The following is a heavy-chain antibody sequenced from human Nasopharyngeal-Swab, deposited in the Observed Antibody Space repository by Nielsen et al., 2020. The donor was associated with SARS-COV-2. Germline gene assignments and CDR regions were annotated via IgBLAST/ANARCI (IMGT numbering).Heavy chain of an antibody. CDR3: AKDRDSGDDSEDYYHYYGMDV. CDR2: ISGDSDST. V-gene: IGHV3-23*01. D-gene: IGHD5-12*01. CDR1: GFTFSNFA. J-gene: IGHJ6*02. Sequence: GESLKISCAAPGFTFSNFAMSCVRQAPGQGLEWVSVISGDSDSTYYTDSVRGRFTISRDNSKNTLNLQMNNLRAEDTAIYYCAKDRDSGDDSEDYYHYYGMDVWGQGTTVTVFS.